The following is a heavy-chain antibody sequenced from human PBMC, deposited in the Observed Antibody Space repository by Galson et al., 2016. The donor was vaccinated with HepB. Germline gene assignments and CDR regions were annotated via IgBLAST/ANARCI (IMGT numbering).Heavy chain of an antibody. D-gene: IGHD1-14*01. CDR1: GFTFSTYA. J-gene: IGHJ6*02. CDR2: INSNGGDI. CDR3: AKGPTGYYYYGMDV. Sequence: SLRLSCAASGFTFSTYAMHWVRQAPGKGLEYVSGINSNGGDINYADSVKGRFTISRDNSKNTLYLQMNSLRAEDTAVYYCAKGPTGYYYYGMDVWGQGTTVTVSS. V-gene: IGHV3-64*04.